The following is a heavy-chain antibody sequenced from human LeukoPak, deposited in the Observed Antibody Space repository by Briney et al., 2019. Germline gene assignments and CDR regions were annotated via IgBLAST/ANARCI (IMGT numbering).Heavy chain of an antibody. D-gene: IGHD3-22*01. CDR3: AKDLNSTYNYDSSGYEDAFDI. CDR2: ISGGVGGT. J-gene: IGHJ3*02. Sequence: GGSRRLSCAASGFTFSSYAMTGVRKAPGRGRDWVSAISGGVGGTYYADSVKGRFTISRDNSKNTLYLQMNSLRAEDTAVYYCAKDLNSTYNYDSSGYEDAFDIWGQGTMVTVSS. V-gene: IGHV3-23*01. CDR1: GFTFSSYA.